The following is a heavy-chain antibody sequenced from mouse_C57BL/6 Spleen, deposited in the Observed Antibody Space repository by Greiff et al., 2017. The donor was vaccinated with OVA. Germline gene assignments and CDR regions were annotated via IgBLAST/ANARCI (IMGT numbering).Heavy chain of an antibody. V-gene: IGHV5-6*01. D-gene: IGHD2-1*01. Sequence: EVQLVESGGDLVKPGGSLKLSCAASGFTFSSYGMSWVRQTPDKRLEWVATISSGGSYTYYPDSVKGRFTISRDNAKNTLYLQMSSLKSEDTAMYYCARHGDHGNYYFDYWGQGTTLTVSS. CDR1: GFTFSSYG. J-gene: IGHJ2*01. CDR3: ARHGDHGNYYFDY. CDR2: ISSGGSYT.